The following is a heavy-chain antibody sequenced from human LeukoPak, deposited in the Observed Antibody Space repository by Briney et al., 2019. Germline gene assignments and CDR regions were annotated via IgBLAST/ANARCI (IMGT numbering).Heavy chain of an antibody. CDR3: ARQSGGTYQDFDY. CDR2: FYSSGTT. CDR1: GGSISTSAYY. D-gene: IGHD1-26*01. Sequence: SETLSLTCTVSGGSISTSAYYWGWIRQPPGKGLEGIGSFYSSGTTYYNPSLKSRLTISVDTAKNQFSLNLSSVIAADTAVYYCARQSGGTYQDFDYWGRGILVTVSS. J-gene: IGHJ4*02. V-gene: IGHV4-39*01.